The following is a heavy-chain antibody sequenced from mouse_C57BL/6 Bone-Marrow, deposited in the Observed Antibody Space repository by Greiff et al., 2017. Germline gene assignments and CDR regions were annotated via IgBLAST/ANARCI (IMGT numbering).Heavy chain of an antibody. CDR1: GFSLTSYG. CDR2: IWSGGGT. Sequence: QVQLKESGPGLVQPSQSLSITCTVSGFSLTSYGVHWVRQSPGQGLEWLGVIWSGGGTDYNAAFISRLSISKDNSKSQVFFKMNSLQADYTAIYYCATPYYGNTWFAYWGQGTLVTVSA. V-gene: IGHV2-2*01. CDR3: ATPYYGNTWFAY. D-gene: IGHD2-10*01. J-gene: IGHJ3*01.